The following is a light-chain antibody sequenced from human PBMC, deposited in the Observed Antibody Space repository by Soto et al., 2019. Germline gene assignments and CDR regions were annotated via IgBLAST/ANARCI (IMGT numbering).Light chain of an antibody. CDR1: QGIGNY. V-gene: IGKV1-27*01. CDR2: TTS. CDR3: QKYNSGAWT. Sequence: DIQMTQAPSSLSASVGDRVTITCRASQGIGNYLAWYQQKPGQVPKPLIHTTSTLQSGFPSRFSGSGSGTDFTLTISSLQPEDVATYYCQKYNSGAWTFGQGTKVEIK. J-gene: IGKJ1*01.